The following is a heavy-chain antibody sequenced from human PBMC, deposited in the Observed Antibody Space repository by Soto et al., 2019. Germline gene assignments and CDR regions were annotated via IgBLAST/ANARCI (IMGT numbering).Heavy chain of an antibody. Sequence: GGSLRLSCAASGFTFSSYAMHWVRQAPGKGLEWVAVISYDGSNKYYADSVKGRFTISRDNSKNTLYLQMNSLRAEDTAVYYCARVMVPLEWLLRVGMDVWGQGTTVTVSS. CDR2: ISYDGSNK. D-gene: IGHD3-3*01. J-gene: IGHJ6*02. CDR3: ARVMVPLEWLLRVGMDV. V-gene: IGHV3-30-3*01. CDR1: GFTFSSYA.